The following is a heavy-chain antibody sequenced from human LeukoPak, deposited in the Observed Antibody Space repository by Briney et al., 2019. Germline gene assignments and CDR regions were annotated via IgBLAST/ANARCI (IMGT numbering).Heavy chain of an antibody. CDR2: IGSDGSTT. V-gene: IGHV3-74*01. CDR3: ARERSGSSGYYSAIDS. CDR1: GFTFSSYW. Sequence: GGSLRLFCVASGFTFSSYWMHWVRQPPGNGLVWVSRIGSDGSTTTYADSVKGRFTISRDNAKNTLYLQMNSLRAEDTAVYYCARERSGSSGYYSAIDSWGQGTLVTVSS. J-gene: IGHJ4*02. D-gene: IGHD3-22*01.